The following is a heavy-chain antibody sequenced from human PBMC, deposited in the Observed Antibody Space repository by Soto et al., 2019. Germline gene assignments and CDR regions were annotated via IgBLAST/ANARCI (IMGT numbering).Heavy chain of an antibody. CDR2: IHYSGTT. D-gene: IGHD3-10*01. Sequence: QVQLQESGPGLVKPSETLSLTCTVSGGSISNYYWNWIRQSPGKGLECIGHIHYSGTTNYNPSLESRVTISVDTSRDQFSLKLSSVTAADTAVYYCARAHYYGSGTWYFDLWGRGTLVTVSS. J-gene: IGHJ2*01. CDR1: GGSISNYY. CDR3: ARAHYYGSGTWYFDL. V-gene: IGHV4-59*01.